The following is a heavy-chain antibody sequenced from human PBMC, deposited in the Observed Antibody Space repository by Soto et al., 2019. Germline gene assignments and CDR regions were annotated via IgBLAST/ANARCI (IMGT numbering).Heavy chain of an antibody. CDR1: GFTFSSYS. V-gene: IGHV3-48*02. D-gene: IGHD3-22*01. CDR2: ISSSSTI. CDR3: ARIYYDSSGYYYAFDY. J-gene: IGHJ4*02. Sequence: EVQLVESGGGLVQPGGSLRLSCAASGFTFSSYSMNWVRQAPGKGLEWVSYISSSSTIYYADSVKGRFTISRDNAKNSLYLQMNSLRDEDTAVYYCARIYYDSSGYYYAFDYWGQGTLVTVSS.